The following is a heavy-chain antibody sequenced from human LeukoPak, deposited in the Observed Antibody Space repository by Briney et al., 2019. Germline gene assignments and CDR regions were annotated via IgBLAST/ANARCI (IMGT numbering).Heavy chain of an antibody. CDR2: MNPNSGNT. V-gene: IGHV1-8*03. Sequence: ASVKVSCKASGYTFTSYDINWGRQATGQGLEWMGWMNPNSGNTGYAQKFQGRVTITRNTSISTAYMELSSLRSEDPAVYSCATYCSSTSCPYNWFDPWGQGTLVTVSS. D-gene: IGHD2-2*01. J-gene: IGHJ5*02. CDR3: ATYCSSTSCPYNWFDP. CDR1: GYTFTSYD.